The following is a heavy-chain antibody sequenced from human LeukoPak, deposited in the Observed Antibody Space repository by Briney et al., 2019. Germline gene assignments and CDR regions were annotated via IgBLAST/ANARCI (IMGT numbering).Heavy chain of an antibody. V-gene: IGHV4-39*01. Sequence: SETLSLTCTVSGGSISSSSAYWGWHRQPPGMELEWIGSIYYSKNTYYNPSLKSRVTISADTSKNQFSLTLGSVSATDTAVYYCASPRGFSYGYFDYWGQGTLVTVSS. D-gene: IGHD5-18*01. CDR2: IYYSKNT. CDR1: GGSISSSSAY. CDR3: ASPRGFSYGYFDY. J-gene: IGHJ4*02.